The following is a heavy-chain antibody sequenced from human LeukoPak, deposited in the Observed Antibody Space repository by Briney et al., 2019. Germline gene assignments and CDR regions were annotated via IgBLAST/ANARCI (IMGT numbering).Heavy chain of an antibody. Sequence: GGSLRLSCAASGFTFSSYAMSWVRQAPGKGLEWVSAISGSGGSTYYADSVKGRFTTSRDNSKNTLYLQMNSLRAEDTAVYYCAKLTSYGHNFDYWGQGTLVTVSS. CDR3: AKLTSYGHNFDY. J-gene: IGHJ4*02. V-gene: IGHV3-23*01. CDR1: GFTFSSYA. D-gene: IGHD5-18*01. CDR2: ISGSGGST.